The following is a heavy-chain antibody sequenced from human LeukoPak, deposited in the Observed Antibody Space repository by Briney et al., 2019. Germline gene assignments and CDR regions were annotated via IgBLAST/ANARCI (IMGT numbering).Heavy chain of an antibody. D-gene: IGHD3-22*01. Sequence: SQTLSLTCTVSGGSISSGGYYWSWIRQHPGTGLEWIGYIYYSGSTYYNPSLKSRVTISVDKSKNQFSLKLSSVTAADTAVYYRATQRKYYYDSSGYYDAYYFDYWGQGTLVTVSS. CDR1: GGSISSGGYY. V-gene: IGHV4-31*09. J-gene: IGHJ4*02. CDR3: ATQRKYYYDSSGYYDAYYFDY. CDR2: IYYSGST.